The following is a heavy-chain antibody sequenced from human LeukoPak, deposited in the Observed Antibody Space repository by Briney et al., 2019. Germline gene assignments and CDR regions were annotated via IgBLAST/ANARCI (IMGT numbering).Heavy chain of an antibody. CDR1: GYTFTYRY. Sequence: GSSVKVSCKASGYTFTYRYLHWVRQAPGQALEWMGWITPFNGNTNYAQKFQDRVTITRDRSMSTAYMELSSLRAEDTAVYYCAKLPERAQLLYEGNFDYWGQGTLVTVSS. CDR3: AKLPERAQLLYEGNFDY. V-gene: IGHV1-45*02. CDR2: ITPFNGNT. D-gene: IGHD2-2*02. J-gene: IGHJ4*02.